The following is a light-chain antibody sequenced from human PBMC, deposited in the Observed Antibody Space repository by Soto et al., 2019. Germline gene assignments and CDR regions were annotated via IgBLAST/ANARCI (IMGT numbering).Light chain of an antibody. CDR1: GSNIGKND. J-gene: IGLJ2*01. V-gene: IGLV1-51*01. CDR3: GTWDTRLRVVG. CDR2: DTN. Sequence: QSVLTQPPSVSAATGQKVTISCSGSGSNIGKNDVSWYLQLPGAAPKLLIYDTNKRPSGIPDRFSGSKSGTSATLGITGLQTWDDADYFCGTWDTRLRVVGFGGGTKLTVL.